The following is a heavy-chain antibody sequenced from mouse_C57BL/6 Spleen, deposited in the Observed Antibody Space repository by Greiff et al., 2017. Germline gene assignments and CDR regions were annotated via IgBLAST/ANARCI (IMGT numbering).Heavy chain of an antibody. V-gene: IGHV1-55*01. CDR1: GYTFTSYW. CDR2: IYPGSGST. CDR3: ASNYFDY. J-gene: IGHJ2*01. Sequence: QVQLQPPGAELVKPGASVKMSCKASGYTFTSYWITWVKQRTGQGLEWIGDIYPGSGSTNYNEKFKSKATLTVDTSSSTAYMELSSLTSEDSAVYYCASNYFDYWGQGTTLTVSA.